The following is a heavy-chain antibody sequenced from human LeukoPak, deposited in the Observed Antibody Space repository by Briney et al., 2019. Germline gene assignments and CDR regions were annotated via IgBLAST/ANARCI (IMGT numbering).Heavy chain of an antibody. CDR3: AKGGGSGYYLDY. V-gene: IGHV3-30*02. D-gene: IGHD3-22*01. CDR1: GFTFSSYA. CDR2: IHYDGSNK. Sequence: GGSLRLSCAASGFTFSSYAMHWVRQVPGKGLEWVAFIHYDGSNKYYADSVKGRFTISRDNSKNTLYLQMNSLRAEDTAVYYCAKGGGSGYYLDYWGQGTLVTVSS. J-gene: IGHJ4*02.